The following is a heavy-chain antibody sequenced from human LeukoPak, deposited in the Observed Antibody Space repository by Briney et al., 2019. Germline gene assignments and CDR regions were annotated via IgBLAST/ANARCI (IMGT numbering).Heavy chain of an antibody. Sequence: GGSLRLSCAASGFTFSSHAMSWVRQAPGKGLEWVSAISGSGGSTYYADSVKGRFTISRDNSKNTLYLQMNSLRAEDTAVYYCAKVSSYGLTIDYWGQGTLVTVSS. D-gene: IGHD5-18*01. CDR3: AKVSSYGLTIDY. V-gene: IGHV3-23*01. J-gene: IGHJ4*02. CDR1: GFTFSSHA. CDR2: ISGSGGST.